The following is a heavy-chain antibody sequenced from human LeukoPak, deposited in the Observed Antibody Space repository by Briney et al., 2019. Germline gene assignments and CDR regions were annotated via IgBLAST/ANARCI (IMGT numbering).Heavy chain of an antibody. CDR3: ARLAKSGYKDKYYFDY. CDR1: GYSFTSYW. Sequence: GETLKISCKGSGYSFTSYWIGWVRQMPGKGLEWMGIIYPGDSDTRYSPSFQGQVTISADKSISTAYLQWSSLKASDTAMYYCARLAKSGYKDKYYFDYWGQGTLVTVSS. J-gene: IGHJ4*02. CDR2: IYPGDSDT. D-gene: IGHD3-3*01. V-gene: IGHV5-51*01.